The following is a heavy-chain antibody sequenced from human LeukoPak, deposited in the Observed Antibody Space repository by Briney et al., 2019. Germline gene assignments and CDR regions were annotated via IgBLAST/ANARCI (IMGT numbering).Heavy chain of an antibody. Sequence: GASVKVSCKASGYTFTSYGISWVRQAPGQGLEWMGWVSAYNGNTNYAQKLQGRVTMTTDTSTSTAYMELRSLRSDDTAVYYCAITPVVPAAMVDFDYWGQGTLVTVSS. CDR3: AITPVVPAAMVDFDY. V-gene: IGHV1-18*01. CDR2: VSAYNGNT. J-gene: IGHJ4*02. CDR1: GYTFTSYG. D-gene: IGHD2-2*01.